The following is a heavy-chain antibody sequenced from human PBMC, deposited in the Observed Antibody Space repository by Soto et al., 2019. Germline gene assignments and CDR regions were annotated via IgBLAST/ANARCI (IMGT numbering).Heavy chain of an antibody. CDR2: INTFNGNT. V-gene: IGHV1-18*04. J-gene: IGHJ4*02. CDR3: AGEDTAVALHY. Sequence: ASVKVSCKASGYTFISYGITWVRQAPGQGLEWMGGINTFNGNTNYAQKLQGRVTMTTDTFTSTDYMELRSLRSDDTAVYYCAGEDTAVALHYCGQGTLVTVAS. CDR1: GYTFISYG. D-gene: IGHD5-18*01.